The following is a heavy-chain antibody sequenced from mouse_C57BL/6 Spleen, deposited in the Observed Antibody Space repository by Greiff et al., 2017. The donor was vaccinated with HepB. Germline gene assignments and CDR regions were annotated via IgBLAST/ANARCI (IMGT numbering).Heavy chain of an antibody. V-gene: IGHV14-4*01. CDR2: IDPENGDT. J-gene: IGHJ4*01. D-gene: IGHD2-4*01. Sequence: EVMLVESGAELMRPGASVKLSCTASGFNIKDDYMHWVKQRPEQGLEWIGWIDPENGDTEYASKFQGKATITADTSSNTAYLQLSSLTSEDTAVYYCTGAYYDYDRGSMDYWGKGTSVTVSS. CDR3: TGAYYDYDRGSMDY. CDR1: GFNIKDDY.